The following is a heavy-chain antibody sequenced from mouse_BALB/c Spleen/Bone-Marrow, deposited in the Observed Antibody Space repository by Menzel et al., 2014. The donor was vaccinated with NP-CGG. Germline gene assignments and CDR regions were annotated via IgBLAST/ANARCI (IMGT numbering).Heavy chain of an antibody. CDR3: VRRGYDYYALDY. D-gene: IGHD3-1*01. CDR1: GFSFTDYT. CDR2: IHPYSGGT. J-gene: IGHJ4*01. Sequence: EVKLMESGPELVKPGTSMKISCKTSGFSFTDYTMNWVKESHGKNLEWIGLIHPYSGGTYFNQKFRGKATLTVDKSSSTAFMGVLSLTSEDSAVYYCVRRGYDYYALDYWGQGTSVTVSS. V-gene: IGHV1S135*01.